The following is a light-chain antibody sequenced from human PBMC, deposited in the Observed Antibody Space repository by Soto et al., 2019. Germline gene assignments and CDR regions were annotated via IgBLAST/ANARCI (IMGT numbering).Light chain of an antibody. J-gene: IGLJ2*01. Sequence: QAVVTQEPSLTVSPGGTVTLTCGSSTGAVTSGHYPYWFQQKPGQAPRTLIYDTTKKHSWTPARFSGSLLGGKAALTLTGAQPEDEAEYYCRLSYTRARHVVFGGGTKVTV. V-gene: IGLV7-46*01. CDR1: TGAVTSGHY. CDR3: RLSYTRARHVV. CDR2: DTT.